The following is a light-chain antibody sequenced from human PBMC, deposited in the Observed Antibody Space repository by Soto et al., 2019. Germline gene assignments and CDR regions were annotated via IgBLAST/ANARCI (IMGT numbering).Light chain of an antibody. CDR2: DAS. J-gene: IGKJ5*01. CDR1: QSVSSN. CDR3: QHHDNWPLIT. V-gene: IGKV3D-15*01. Sequence: EIVMTQSPATLSVSPGERATLSCRASQSVSSNLAWYQQKPGQAPRLLIYDASNRATGIPARFSGSGSGTDFTLTIRSLQSEDLALYYCQHHDNWPLITFGQGTRLEIK.